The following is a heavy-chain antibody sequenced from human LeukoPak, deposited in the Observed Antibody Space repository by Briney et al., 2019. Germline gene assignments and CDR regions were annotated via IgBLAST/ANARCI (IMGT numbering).Heavy chain of an antibody. CDR1: GFTFSSSG. J-gene: IGHJ4*02. D-gene: IGHD6-19*01. CDR3: AKGSQWLASQPYYFDY. CDR2: ISGSGGST. Sequence: GGTLRLSCAASGFTFSSSGMSWVRQTPGKGLAWVSVISGSGGSTYYADSVKGRFTISRDNSKNTLYLQMNSLRAEDTAVYYCAKGSQWLASQPYYFDYWGQGTLVTVSS. V-gene: IGHV3-23*01.